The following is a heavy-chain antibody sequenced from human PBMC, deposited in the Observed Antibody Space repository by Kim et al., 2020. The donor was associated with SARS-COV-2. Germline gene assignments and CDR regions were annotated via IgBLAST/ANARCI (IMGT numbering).Heavy chain of an antibody. D-gene: IGHD3-3*01. J-gene: IGHJ6*02. Sequence: SETLSLTCAVYGGSFSGYPLTWIRQPPGKGLEWNGEINHSGTTNCNPTPKSRVPISVDTSKNQFPLNLRPVTAADTAVYYCARGRAGVVPFPILGIGPYYEDYAMDVWGQGTTVTVSS. CDR3: ARGRAGVVPFPILGIGPYYEDYAMDV. CDR2: INHSGTT. V-gene: IGHV4-34*01. CDR1: GGSFSGYP.